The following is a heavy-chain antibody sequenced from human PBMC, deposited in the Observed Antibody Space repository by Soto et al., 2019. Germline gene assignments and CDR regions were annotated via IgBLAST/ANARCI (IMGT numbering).Heavy chain of an antibody. CDR1: SASLSNYY. J-gene: IGHJ4*02. Sequence: SETLSLTCTVSSASLSNYYWSWIRQPAGKGLEWIGRIFPTGNTDYNPSLRSRVTMSVDTSKNQFSLKLNSVTAADTAVYYCARGSLGPDYWGPGTLVTVSS. CDR3: ARGSLGPDY. D-gene: IGHD1-26*01. V-gene: IGHV4-4*07. CDR2: IFPTGNT.